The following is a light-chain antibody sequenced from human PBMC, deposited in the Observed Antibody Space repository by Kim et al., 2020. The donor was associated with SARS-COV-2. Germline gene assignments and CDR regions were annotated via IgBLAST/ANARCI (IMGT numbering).Light chain of an antibody. V-gene: IGLV1-40*01. Sequence: RVTISWTGSSSNIGAGYDVHWYQQLPGTAPKLLIYGNSNRPSGVPDRFSGSKSGTSASLAITGLQAEDEADYYCQSYDSSLSGWVFGGGTKLTVL. J-gene: IGLJ3*02. CDR2: GNS. CDR3: QSYDSSLSGWV. CDR1: SSNIGAGYD.